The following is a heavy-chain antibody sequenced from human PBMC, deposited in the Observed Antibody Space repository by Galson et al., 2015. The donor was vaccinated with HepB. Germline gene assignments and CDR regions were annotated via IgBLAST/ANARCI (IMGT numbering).Heavy chain of an antibody. Sequence: QSGAEVKKPGESLKISCKGSGDSFTNYWVAWVRQLPGRGLEWMGMVDPGDSETRYSPSFQGQVTISVDKSITTAYLQWSSLKASDTAIYYCARGPRAHKWETGVGDCWAHGTRLTVSS. CDR2: VDPGDSET. D-gene: IGHD7-27*01. V-gene: IGHV5-51*03. CDR3: ARGPRAHKWETGVGDC. J-gene: IGHJ4*01. CDR1: GDSFTNYW.